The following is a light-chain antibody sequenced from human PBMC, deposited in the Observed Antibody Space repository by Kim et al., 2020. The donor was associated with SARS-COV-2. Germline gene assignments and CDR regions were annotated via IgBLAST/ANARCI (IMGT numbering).Light chain of an antibody. CDR1: NIRSKT. CDR3: QVWDGSSDHPLYV. J-gene: IGLJ1*01. Sequence: GKTASSSCGGDNIRSKTVHWYQQKSGQAPVLVIYYNNDRPSGIPERFSGSSSGNTATLTISRVEAGDEADYYCQVWDGSSDHPLYVFGTGTKVTVL. V-gene: IGLV3-21*04. CDR2: YNN.